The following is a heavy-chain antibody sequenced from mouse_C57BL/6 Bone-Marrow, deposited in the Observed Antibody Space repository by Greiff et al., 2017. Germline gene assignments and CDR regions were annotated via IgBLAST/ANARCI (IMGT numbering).Heavy chain of an antibody. V-gene: IGHV1-81*01. CDR1: GYTFTSYG. D-gene: IGHD3-3*01. CDR3: AELDGYYFDY. CDR2: IYPRSGST. Sequence: QVQLQQSGAELARPGASVKLSCKASGYTFTSYGISWVKQRTGQGLEWIREIYPRSGSTYYNEKFKGKATLTADKSSSTAYIELRIITSEDSAVYFCAELDGYYFDYWGQGTTRTVSS. J-gene: IGHJ2*01.